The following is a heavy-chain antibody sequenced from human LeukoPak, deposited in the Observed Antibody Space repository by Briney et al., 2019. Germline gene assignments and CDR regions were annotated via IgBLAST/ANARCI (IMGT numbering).Heavy chain of an antibody. J-gene: IGHJ4*02. V-gene: IGHV3-21*01. D-gene: IGHD2-15*01. CDR2: ISSSSSYI. Sequence: PGGSLRLSCAASGFTFSSYSMNWVRQAPGKGLEWVSSISSSSSYIYYADSVKGRFTISRDNAKNSLYLQMNSLRAEDTAVYYCARWGPVGYCSGGSCSVFDYWGQGTLVTVSS. CDR3: ARWGPVGYCSGGSCSVFDY. CDR1: GFTFSSYS.